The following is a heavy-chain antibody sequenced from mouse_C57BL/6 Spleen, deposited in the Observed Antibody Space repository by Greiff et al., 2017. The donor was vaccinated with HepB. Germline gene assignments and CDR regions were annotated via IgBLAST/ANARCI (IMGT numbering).Heavy chain of an antibody. V-gene: IGHV1-64*01. CDR2: IHPNSGST. CDR3: ARSPPKGAMDY. Sequence: QVQLQQPGAELVKPGASVKLSCKASGYTFTSYWMHWVKQRPGQGLEWIGMIHPNSGSTNYNEKFKSKATLTVDKSSSTAYMQLSSLTSRDSAVYYCARSPPKGAMDYWGQGTSVTVSS. CDR1: GYTFTSYW. J-gene: IGHJ4*01.